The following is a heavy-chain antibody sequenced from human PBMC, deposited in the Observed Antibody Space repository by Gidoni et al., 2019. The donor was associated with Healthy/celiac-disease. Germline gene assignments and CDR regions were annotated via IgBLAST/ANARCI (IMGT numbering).Heavy chain of an antibody. J-gene: IGHJ1*01. CDR3: ASAETSIAVVEYFQH. CDR2: IDDDGSNK. CDR1: GFNFGSYA. Sequence: YCAASGFNFGSYARHWVRQAPGKGLEWVAFIDDDGSNKHYADYVKGRFTISRDNSKNTLYLQMNSLRAEATAVYYCASAETSIAVVEYFQHWGQGTLVTVSS. D-gene: IGHD6-19*01. V-gene: IGHV3-30*14.